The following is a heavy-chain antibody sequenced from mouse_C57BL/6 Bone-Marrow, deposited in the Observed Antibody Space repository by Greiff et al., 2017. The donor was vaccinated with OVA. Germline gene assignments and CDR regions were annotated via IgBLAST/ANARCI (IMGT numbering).Heavy chain of an antibody. CDR1: GFNIKDDY. J-gene: IGHJ4*01. CDR2: IDPENGDT. V-gene: IGHV14-4*01. Sequence: VHVKQSGAELVRPGASVKLSCTASGFNIKDDYMHWVKQRPEQGLEWIGWIDPENGDTEYASKFQGKATITADTSSNTAYLQLSSLTSEDTAVYYCTTMVTGYAMDYWGQGTSVTVSS. D-gene: IGHD2-2*01. CDR3: TTMVTGYAMDY.